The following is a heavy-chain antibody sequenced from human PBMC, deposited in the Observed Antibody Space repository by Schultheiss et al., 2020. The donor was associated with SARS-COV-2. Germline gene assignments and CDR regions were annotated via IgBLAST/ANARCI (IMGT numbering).Heavy chain of an antibody. D-gene: IGHD1-26*01. CDR1: GGPFSGYY. J-gene: IGHJ5*02. Sequence: SETLSLTCAVYGGPFSGYYWSWIRQPPGKGLEWIGEINHSGNTHYNASLKSRVTISVDTSKNQFSLKLSSVTAADTAVYYCARRQVGASKLDPWGQGTLVTVSS. V-gene: IGHV4-34*01. CDR3: ARRQVGASKLDP. CDR2: INHSGNT.